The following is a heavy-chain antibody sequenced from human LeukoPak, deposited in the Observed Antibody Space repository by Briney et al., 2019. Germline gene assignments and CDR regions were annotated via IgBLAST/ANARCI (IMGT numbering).Heavy chain of an antibody. CDR3: ARGTLYRGWSYYLDF. D-gene: IGHD6-19*01. CDR1: GGSISSGSYY. J-gene: IGHJ4*02. Sequence: SETLSLTCTVSGGSISSGSYYWSWIRQPAGKALEWIGSVYYSGTTSYNPSLKSRVTISVDMSKNHFSLRLRSVTAADTATYYCARGTLYRGWSYYLDFWGQGSQVTVSS. V-gene: IGHV4-39*07. CDR2: VYYSGTT.